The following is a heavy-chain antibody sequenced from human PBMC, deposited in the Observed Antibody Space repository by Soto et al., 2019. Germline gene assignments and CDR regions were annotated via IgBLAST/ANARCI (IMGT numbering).Heavy chain of an antibody. CDR3: ARAVTHDYYNYYYMDV. Sequence: SETLSLTCTVSGGSISSGGYYWTWIRQHPGEGLEWIGYIYYSGNTYYNPSLKSRVTISLDTSKNQFSLKLSSVTAADTAVYYCARAVTHDYYNYYYMDVWGKGTTVTVSS. J-gene: IGHJ6*03. CDR1: GGSISSGGYY. V-gene: IGHV4-31*03. CDR2: IYYSGNT. D-gene: IGHD4-4*01.